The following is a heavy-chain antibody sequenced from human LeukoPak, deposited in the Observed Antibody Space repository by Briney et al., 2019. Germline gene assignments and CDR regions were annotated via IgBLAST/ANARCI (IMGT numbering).Heavy chain of an antibody. Sequence: SETLSLTCVVSGGSISSSSWWSWVRQPPGKGLEWIGEIYHSGSTTYNPSLKSRVTISIDKSKNQFSLKLSSVTAADTAVYYCARADYYYDSSGYSGHYYYMDVWGKGTTVTVSS. D-gene: IGHD3-22*01. CDR3: ARADYYYDSSGYSGHYYYMDV. CDR1: GGSISSSSW. V-gene: IGHV4-4*02. CDR2: IYHSGST. J-gene: IGHJ6*03.